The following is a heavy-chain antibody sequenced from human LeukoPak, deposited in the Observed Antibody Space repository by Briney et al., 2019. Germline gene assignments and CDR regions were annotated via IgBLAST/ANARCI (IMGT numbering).Heavy chain of an antibody. D-gene: IGHD2-21*01. J-gene: IGHJ5*02. V-gene: IGHV4-61*01. CDR2: IFYSGSI. Sequence: SETLSLTCGVSGGPVRSVSSYWGWIRQPPGKGLEWIGYIFYSGSIMYNPSLKSRVTISMDTSKNQFSLKLRAVTAADTAVYYCASSISPLGPLNWFDPWGQGTLVTVSS. CDR1: GGPVRSVSSY. CDR3: ASSISPLGPLNWFDP.